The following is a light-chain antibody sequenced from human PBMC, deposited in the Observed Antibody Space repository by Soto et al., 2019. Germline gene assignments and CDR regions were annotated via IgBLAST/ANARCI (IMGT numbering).Light chain of an antibody. CDR2: EVT. CDR1: SIGVGGYNY. J-gene: IGLJ1*01. CDR3: CSTAGRHSYF. Sequence: TRTPSAYEPRERSITVSCNGASIGVGGYNYVSWYQQHPGKAPKLLIYEVTKRPSGVPDRFSGSKSGNTASLTVSGLQADDEAEYFCCSTAGRHSYFSGSATKVTDL. V-gene: IGLV2-8*01.